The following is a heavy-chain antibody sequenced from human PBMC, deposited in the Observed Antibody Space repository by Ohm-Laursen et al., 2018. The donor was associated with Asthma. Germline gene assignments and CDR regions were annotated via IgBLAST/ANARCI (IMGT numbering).Heavy chain of an antibody. CDR3: AKDRYYYDTSGYYKTFDS. D-gene: IGHD3-22*01. J-gene: IGHJ4*02. CDR1: GYTFSRYS. CDR2: VSASGDGT. Sequence: GSLRLSCTASGYTFSRYSIHWVRQAPGKGLEWVSAVSASGDGTYYADSVKGRFSISRDNSKNTLYLQMNSLRAEDTAVFYCAKDRYYYDTSGYYKTFDSWGQGTLVTVSS. V-gene: IGHV3-23*01.